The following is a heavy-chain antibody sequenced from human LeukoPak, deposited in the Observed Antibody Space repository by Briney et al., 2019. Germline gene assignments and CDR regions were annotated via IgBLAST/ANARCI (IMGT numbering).Heavy chain of an antibody. CDR2: IYHSGST. V-gene: IGHV4-34*01. CDR3: ARGCYENWFDP. D-gene: IGHD3-16*01. Sequence: SETLSLTCAVYGGSFSGYYWSWIRQPPGKGLEWIGEIYHSGSTNYNPSLKSRVTISVDKSKNQFSLKPSSVTAADTAVYYCARGCYENWFDPWGQGTLVTVSS. J-gene: IGHJ5*02. CDR1: GGSFSGYY.